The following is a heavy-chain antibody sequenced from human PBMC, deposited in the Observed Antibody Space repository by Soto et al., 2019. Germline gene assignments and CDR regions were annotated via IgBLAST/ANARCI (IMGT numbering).Heavy chain of an antibody. CDR2: IYPDDSET. Sequence: PGESLKISCQGSGYSFSNYWIAWVRQVPGEGLEWLGIIYPDDSETRYSPSVQGQVTISADKSIKTTYLQWSSLRASDTAIYFCASSVLVTSTMNYFDLWGQGTLVTVSS. CDR3: ASSVLVTSTMNYFDL. V-gene: IGHV5-51*01. D-gene: IGHD2-2*01. J-gene: IGHJ4*02. CDR1: GYSFSNYW.